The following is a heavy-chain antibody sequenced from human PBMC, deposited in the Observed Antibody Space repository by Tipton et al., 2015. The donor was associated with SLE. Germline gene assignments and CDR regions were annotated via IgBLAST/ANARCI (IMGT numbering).Heavy chain of an antibody. V-gene: IGHV4-59*01. CDR2: IYYTGSS. CDR3: ARSMLTTKRVFDY. Sequence: TLSLTCTVSGGSISNYYWNWIRQPPGKGLEWIAYIYYTGSSNHNPSLKGRVTMSVDTSKNQFSLSVNSVTAADTAVYYCARSMLTTKRVFDYWGQGTLVTVSS. D-gene: IGHD3-16*01. J-gene: IGHJ4*02. CDR1: GGSISNYY.